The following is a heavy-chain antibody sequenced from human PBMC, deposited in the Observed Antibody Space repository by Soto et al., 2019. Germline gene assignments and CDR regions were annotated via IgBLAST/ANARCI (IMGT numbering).Heavy chain of an antibody. V-gene: IGHV3-30-3*01. CDR1: GFTFSSYA. D-gene: IGHD2-2*01. Sequence: QVQLVESGGGVVQPGRSLRLSCAASGFTFSSYAMHWVRQAPGKGLEWVAVISYDGSNKYYADSVKGRFTISRDNSKNTLYLQMNSLRAEDTAVYYCARRVPAATRLRAEAGHGMDVWGQGTTVTVSS. J-gene: IGHJ6*02. CDR2: ISYDGSNK. CDR3: ARRVPAATRLRAEAGHGMDV.